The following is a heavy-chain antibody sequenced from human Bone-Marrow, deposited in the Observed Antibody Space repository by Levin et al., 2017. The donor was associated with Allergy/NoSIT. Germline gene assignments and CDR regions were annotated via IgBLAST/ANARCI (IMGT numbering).Heavy chain of an antibody. V-gene: IGHV3-21*01. Sequence: GESLKISCAASGFTFSSYSMNWVRQAPGKGLEWVSSISSSSSYIYYADSVKGRFTISRDNAKNSLYLQMNSLRAEDTAVYYCARDGGGYSGYRYGMDVWGQGTTVTVSS. D-gene: IGHD5-12*01. J-gene: IGHJ6*02. CDR2: ISSSSSYI. CDR3: ARDGGGYSGYRYGMDV. CDR1: GFTFSSYS.